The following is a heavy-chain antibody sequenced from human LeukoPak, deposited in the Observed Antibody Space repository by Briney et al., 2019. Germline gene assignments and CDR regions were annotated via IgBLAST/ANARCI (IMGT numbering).Heavy chain of an antibody. V-gene: IGHV3-11*03. Sequence: PGGSLRLSCAASGFTFSDYYMSWIRQAPGKGLEWVSYISSSSSYTNYADSVKGRFTISRDNAKNSLYLQMNSLRAEDTAVYCCASGCSSTSCYRNGAHCWGQGTLVTVSS. CDR2: ISSSSSYT. D-gene: IGHD2-2*01. CDR1: GFTFSDYY. CDR3: ASGCSSTSCYRNGAHC. J-gene: IGHJ4*02.